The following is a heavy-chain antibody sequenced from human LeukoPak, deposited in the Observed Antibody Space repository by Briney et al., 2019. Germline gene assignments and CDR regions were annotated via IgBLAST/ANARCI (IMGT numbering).Heavy chain of an antibody. D-gene: IGHD6-13*01. CDR2: IYSGGST. J-gene: IGHJ4*02. CDR1: GFTVSSNY. V-gene: IGHV3-66*04. Sequence: GGSLRLSCAASGFTVSSNYMSWVRQAPGKGLEWVSVIYSGGSTYYADSVKGRFTISRDNSNNTLNLQMNSQRAEDTAVYYCARHSRGRWYVFDYWGQGTLVTVSS. CDR3: ARHSRGRWYVFDY.